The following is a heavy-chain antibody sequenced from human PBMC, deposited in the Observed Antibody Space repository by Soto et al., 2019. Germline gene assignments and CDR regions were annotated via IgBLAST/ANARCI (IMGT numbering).Heavy chain of an antibody. V-gene: IGHV4-59*01. Sequence: PSETLSLTCTVSGGSISSYYWSWIRQPPGKGLEWIGYIYYSGSTNYNPSLKSRVTISVDTSKNQFSLKLSSVTAADTAVYYCARASNGDYMDVWGKGTTVTVSS. CDR3: ARASNGDYMDV. CDR1: GGSISSYY. D-gene: IGHD4-17*01. J-gene: IGHJ6*03. CDR2: IYYSGST.